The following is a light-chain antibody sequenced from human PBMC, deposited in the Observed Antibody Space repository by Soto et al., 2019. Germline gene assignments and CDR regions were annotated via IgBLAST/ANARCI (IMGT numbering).Light chain of an antibody. CDR1: SSDVGGYNY. V-gene: IGLV2-14*01. CDR3: TSYKSSCTYV. CDR2: DVS. J-gene: IGLJ1*01. Sequence: QSVLTQPASVSGSPGQSIAISCTGTSSDVGGYNYVSWYQQHPGKAPKLMVYDVSNRPSGVSNRFSGSKSGNTASLTISGLQAVDDADSYSTSYKSSCTYVFGTGTKVTV.